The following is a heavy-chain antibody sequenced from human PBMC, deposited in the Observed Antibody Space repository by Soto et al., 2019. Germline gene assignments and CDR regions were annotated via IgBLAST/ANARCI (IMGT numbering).Heavy chain of an antibody. D-gene: IGHD4-17*01. CDR2: ISYDGSEK. J-gene: IGHJ4*02. V-gene: IGHV3-30*18. CDR1: GFTFSSYG. Sequence: QVQLVESGGGVVQPGRSLRLSCAASGFTFSSYGMHWVRQAPGKGLEWVAVISYDGSEKYYAVSVKGRVTISRHNSKNTLYLQMNSLRAEDPAVYYCAKGAVTTSLYYFDYWGQGTLVPVSS. CDR3: AKGAVTTSLYYFDY.